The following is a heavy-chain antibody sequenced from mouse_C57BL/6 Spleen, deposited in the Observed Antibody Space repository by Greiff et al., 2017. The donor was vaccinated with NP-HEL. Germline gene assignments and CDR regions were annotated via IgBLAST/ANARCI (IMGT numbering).Heavy chain of an antibody. J-gene: IGHJ1*03. V-gene: IGHV5-17*01. Sequence: EVMLVESGGGLVKPGGSLKLSCAASGFTFSDYGMHWVRQAPEKGLEWVAYISSGSSTIYYADTVKGRFTISRDNAKNTLFLQMTSLRSEDTAMYYCARYPYGNYWYFDVWGTGTTVTVSS. CDR2: ISSGSSTI. CDR3: ARYPYGNYWYFDV. D-gene: IGHD2-10*02. CDR1: GFTFSDYG.